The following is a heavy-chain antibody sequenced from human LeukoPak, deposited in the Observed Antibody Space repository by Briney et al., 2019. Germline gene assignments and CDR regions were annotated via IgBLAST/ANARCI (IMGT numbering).Heavy chain of an antibody. Sequence: SETLSLTCTVSGGSISSSSYYWGWIRQPPGKGLEWIGSIYYSGSTYYNPSLKSRVTISVDTSKNQFSLKLSSVTAADTAMYYCARGRVEMATIFSYYFDYWGQGTLVTVSS. V-gene: IGHV4-39*07. CDR2: IYYSGST. D-gene: IGHD5-24*01. CDR1: GGSISSSSYY. CDR3: ARGRVEMATIFSYYFDY. J-gene: IGHJ4*02.